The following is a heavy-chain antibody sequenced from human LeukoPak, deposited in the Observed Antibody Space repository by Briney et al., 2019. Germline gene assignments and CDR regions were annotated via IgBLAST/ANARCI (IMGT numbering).Heavy chain of an antibody. Sequence: GGSLRLSCAASGFTVSSNYMSWVRQAPGKGLVWVSHINGDGSWTTCADSVKGRFTISKDNAKNTVYLQMNNLRAEDTAVYYCVSFYETYWGRGTLVTVSS. D-gene: IGHD2-2*01. CDR1: GFTVSSNY. V-gene: IGHV3-74*01. CDR2: INGDGSWT. CDR3: VSFYETY. J-gene: IGHJ4*02.